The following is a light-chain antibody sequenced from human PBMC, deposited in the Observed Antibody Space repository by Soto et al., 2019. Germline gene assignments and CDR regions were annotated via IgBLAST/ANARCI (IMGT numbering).Light chain of an antibody. CDR2: GAS. CDR3: QQYGSSPYT. Sequence: EIVLTQSPGTLSLSPGERATLSCRASQSVSSSYLAWYQQKPGQAPRLLIYGASSRATGIPDRFSGSGPGTDSTLTISRLEPEDFAVYYCQQYGSSPYTFGQGTKLEIK. J-gene: IGKJ2*01. V-gene: IGKV3-20*01. CDR1: QSVSSSY.